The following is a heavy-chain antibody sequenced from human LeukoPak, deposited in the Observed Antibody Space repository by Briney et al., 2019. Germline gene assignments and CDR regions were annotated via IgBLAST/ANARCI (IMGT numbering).Heavy chain of an antibody. D-gene: IGHD2-2*01. V-gene: IGHV3-15*01. J-gene: IGHJ4*02. Sequence: GGSLRLSCAASGFTFSSAWVSWVRQAPGKGLEWVGRIKSKTDGGTTDYAAPVKGRFTISRDDSKNTLYLQMNSLKTEDTAVYYCTRGVVPAAKSDYWGQGTLVTVSS. CDR3: TRGVVPAAKSDY. CDR1: GFTFSSAW. CDR2: IKSKTDGGTT.